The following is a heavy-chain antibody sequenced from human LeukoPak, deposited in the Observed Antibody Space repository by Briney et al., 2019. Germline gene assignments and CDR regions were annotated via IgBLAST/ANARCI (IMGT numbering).Heavy chain of an antibody. CDR3: AKDRVVGATTFSDY. V-gene: IGHV3-30*18. Sequence: GGSLRLSCAASGFTFSSYGMHWVRQAPGRGLEWVAVISYDGSNKYYADSVKGRFTISRDNSKNTLYLQMNSLRAEDTAVYYCAKDRVVGATTFSDYWGQGTLGTVSS. CDR2: ISYDGSNK. D-gene: IGHD1-26*01. J-gene: IGHJ4*02. CDR1: GFTFSSYG.